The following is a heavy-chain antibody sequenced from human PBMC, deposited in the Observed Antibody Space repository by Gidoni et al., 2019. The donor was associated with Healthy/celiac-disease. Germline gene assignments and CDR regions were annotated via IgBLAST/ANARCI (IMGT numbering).Heavy chain of an antibody. Sequence: EVQLVESGGGLVKPGGSLRLSCAASGFTFSSYSMNWVRQAPGKGLEWVSSISSSSSYIYYADSVKGRFTISRDNAKNSLYLQMNSLRAEDTAVYYCARGGTTIFGDRGMDVWGQGTTVTVSS. CDR3: ARGGTTIFGDRGMDV. CDR1: GFTFSSYS. V-gene: IGHV3-21*01. J-gene: IGHJ6*02. CDR2: ISSSSSYI. D-gene: IGHD3-3*01.